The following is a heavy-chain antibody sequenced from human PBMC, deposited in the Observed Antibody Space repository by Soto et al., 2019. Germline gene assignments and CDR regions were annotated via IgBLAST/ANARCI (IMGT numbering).Heavy chain of an antibody. CDR3: ARDRNIAASGDWFDP. CDR2: ISGSASEI. V-gene: IGHV3-21*01. J-gene: IGHJ5*02. D-gene: IGHD6-13*01. Sequence: GGSLRLSCAASGFTLSRYCMNWVHQAPGKGLEWVSSISGSASEIYYADSVKGRFTISRDNAKNSLYLQMNSLRAEDTAVYYCARDRNIAASGDWFDPWGQGTLVTVSS. CDR1: GFTLSRYC.